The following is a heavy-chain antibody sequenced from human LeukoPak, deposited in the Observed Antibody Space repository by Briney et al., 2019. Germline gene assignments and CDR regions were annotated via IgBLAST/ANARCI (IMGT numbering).Heavy chain of an antibody. CDR2: ISSSGSTI. Sequence: GGSLRLSCAASGFTFSDYYMSWIRQAPGKGLEWVSYISSSGSTIYYADSVKGRFTISRDNAKNSLYLQMNSLRAEDTAVYYCATAFIVERVDYWGQGTLVTVSS. CDR3: ATAFIVERVDY. CDR1: GFTFSDYY. J-gene: IGHJ4*02. V-gene: IGHV3-11*01. D-gene: IGHD1-26*01.